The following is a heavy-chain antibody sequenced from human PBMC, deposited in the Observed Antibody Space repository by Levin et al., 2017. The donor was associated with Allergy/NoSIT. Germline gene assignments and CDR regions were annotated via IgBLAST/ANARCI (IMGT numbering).Heavy chain of an antibody. D-gene: IGHD3-10*01. CDR3: ARPPGLLWFREPHYFDY. V-gene: IGHV1-69*06. CDR1: GGTFSSYA. CDR2: IIPIFGTA. J-gene: IGHJ4*02. Sequence: SVKVSCKASGGTFSSYAISWVRQAPGQGLEWMGGIIPIFGTANYAQKFQGRVTITADKSTSTAYMELSSLRSEDTAVYYCARPPGLLWFREPHYFDYWGQGTLVTVSS.